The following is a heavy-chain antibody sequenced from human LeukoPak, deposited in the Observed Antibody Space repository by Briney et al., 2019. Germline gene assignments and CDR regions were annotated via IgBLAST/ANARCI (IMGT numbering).Heavy chain of an antibody. CDR3: ARGAGEGVTRYYYYYYMDV. CDR1: GGSISSSSYY. Sequence: PSETLSLTCTVSGGSISSSSYYWGWIRQPPGKGLEWIGSIYYSGSTYYNPSLKSRVTISVDTSKNQFSLKLSSVTAADAAVYYCARGAGEGVTRYYYYYYMDVWGKGTTVTVSS. D-gene: IGHD3-10*01. J-gene: IGHJ6*03. V-gene: IGHV4-39*07. CDR2: IYYSGST.